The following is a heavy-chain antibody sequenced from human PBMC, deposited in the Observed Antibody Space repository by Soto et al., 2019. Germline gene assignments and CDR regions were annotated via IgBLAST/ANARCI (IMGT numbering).Heavy chain of an antibody. D-gene: IGHD4-17*01. V-gene: IGHV3-30*18. CDR1: GFTFSSYG. Sequence: QVQLMESGGGVVQPGRSLRLSCAASGFTFSSYGMHWVRQAPGKGLEWVAVISYDGSNKYYADSVKGRFTISRDNSKNTLYLQMNSLRAEDTAVYYCAKDHYGDSYYFDYWGQGTLVTVSS. CDR2: ISYDGSNK. CDR3: AKDHYGDSYYFDY. J-gene: IGHJ4*02.